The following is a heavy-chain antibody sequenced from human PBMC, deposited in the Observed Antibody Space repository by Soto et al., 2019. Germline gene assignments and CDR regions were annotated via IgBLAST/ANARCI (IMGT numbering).Heavy chain of an antibody. Sequence: QVQLVQSGAEVKKPGASVKVSCKASGYTFTSYDINWVRQATGQGLEYLGWMNPNSGNTAYVQKFQGRVTXTXXXSXSTAYMELSSLRSEDTAVYFCARGIKYGAYSRWFDPWGQGTLVTVSS. CDR2: MNPNSGNT. CDR1: GYTFTSYD. D-gene: IGHD4-17*01. V-gene: IGHV1-8*01. CDR3: ARGIKYGAYSRWFDP. J-gene: IGHJ5*02.